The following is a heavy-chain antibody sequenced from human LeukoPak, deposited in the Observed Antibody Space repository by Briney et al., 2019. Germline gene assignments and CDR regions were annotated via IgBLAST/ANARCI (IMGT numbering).Heavy chain of an antibody. V-gene: IGHV3-74*01. CDR1: GNYW. D-gene: IGHD2/OR15-2a*01. J-gene: IGHJ4*02. CDR2: INSDGSWT. Sequence: GGSLRLSCAASGNYWMHWVRQAPGKGLVWVSHINSDGSWTSYADPEKGRFTISKDNAKNTVYLQMNNLRAEDTAVYYCVSFYETYWGRGTLVTVSS. CDR3: VSFYETY.